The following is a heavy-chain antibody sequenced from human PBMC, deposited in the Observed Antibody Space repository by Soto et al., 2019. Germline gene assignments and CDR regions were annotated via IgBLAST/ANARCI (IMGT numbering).Heavy chain of an antibody. CDR2: TYHTGST. D-gene: IGHD2-2*01. CDR3: ATDYAGRGPFDP. V-gene: IGHV4-59*13. CDR1: GGSFGTNY. J-gene: IGHJ5*02. Sequence: SETLSLTCTISGGSFGTNYWNWIRQAPGKGLEWIGYTYHTGSTKYNPYLKSRATISLDTSKNQFSLTLNFAAAADTAVYYCATDYAGRGPFDPWGQGILVTVSS.